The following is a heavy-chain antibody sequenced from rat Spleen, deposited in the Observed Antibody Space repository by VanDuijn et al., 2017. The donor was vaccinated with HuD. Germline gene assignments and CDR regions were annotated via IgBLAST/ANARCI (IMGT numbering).Heavy chain of an antibody. CDR1: GFTFSDYA. J-gene: IGHJ4*01. CDR3: GKDMNYFSTYPFYLMGA. CDR2: ISPDGGST. V-gene: IGHV5-19*01. D-gene: IGHD1-2*01. Sequence: EVQLVESDGGLVQPGRSLKLSCAASGFTFSDYAMNWIRQAPTKGLEWVASISPDGGSTYYPDSMKGRFTISRDNAENTVYLQMNSLRSEDTATYFCGKDMNYFSTYPFYLMGAWGQGTSVTVSS.